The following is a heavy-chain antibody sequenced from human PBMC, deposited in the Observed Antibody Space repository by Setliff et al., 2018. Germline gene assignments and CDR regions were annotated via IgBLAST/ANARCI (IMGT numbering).Heavy chain of an antibody. CDR3: AKSMSGQYYYYGMDV. CDR1: GYTFTSSG. V-gene: IGHV1-18*01. J-gene: IGHJ6*02. Sequence: GASVKVSCKASGYTFTSSGITWVRQAPGQGLEWMGWISAYTGNTNYAQKLQGRVTMTTDTSASTAYVELSSLRSEDTAVYYCAKSMSGQYYYYGMDVWGQGTTVTVSS. CDR2: ISAYTGNT.